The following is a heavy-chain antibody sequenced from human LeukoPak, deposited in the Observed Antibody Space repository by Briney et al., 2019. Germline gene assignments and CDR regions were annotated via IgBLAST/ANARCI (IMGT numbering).Heavy chain of an antibody. V-gene: IGHV3-23*01. Sequence: GGSLRLSCVDSGFTCSDYAVTWVRQAPGEGLEWVSAIGGDGRGKDYADSVKGRFIISRDNSKNTVLLQMNSLRAEDTALYYCARRVGGTPDYWGLGTLVTVSS. CDR3: ARRVGGTPDY. CDR1: GFTCSDYA. CDR2: IGGDGRGK. D-gene: IGHD1-26*01. J-gene: IGHJ4*02.